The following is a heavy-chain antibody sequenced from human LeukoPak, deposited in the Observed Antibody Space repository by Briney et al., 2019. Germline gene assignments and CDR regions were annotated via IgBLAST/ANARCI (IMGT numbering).Heavy chain of an antibody. CDR3: ARGRGIFFGNWFDP. V-gene: IGHV4-34*01. Sequence: PSETLSLTCAVDGGSFSGYYWSWIRQPPGKGLEWIGEINHSGSTNYNPSLKIRVTISVDTSKNQFSLKLSSVTAADTAVYYCARGRGIFFGNWFDPWGQGTLVTVSS. CDR1: GGSFSGYY. J-gene: IGHJ5*02. D-gene: IGHD2-15*01. CDR2: INHSGST.